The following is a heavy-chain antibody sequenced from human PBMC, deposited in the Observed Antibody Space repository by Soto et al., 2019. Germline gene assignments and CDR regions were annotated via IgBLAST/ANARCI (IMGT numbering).Heavy chain of an antibody. CDR2: VSGNGAVT. Sequence: PGGSLRLSCAASGFTFGNYAMNWVRQAPGKGLEWVSTVSGNGAVTYYADSVKGRFTISRDNSRSTLYLQMNNLRAEDTAIYFCAKVPASLKTFDYWGQGTLVPVSS. V-gene: IGHV3-23*01. CDR3: AKVPASLKTFDY. D-gene: IGHD2-2*01. J-gene: IGHJ4*02. CDR1: GFTFGNYA.